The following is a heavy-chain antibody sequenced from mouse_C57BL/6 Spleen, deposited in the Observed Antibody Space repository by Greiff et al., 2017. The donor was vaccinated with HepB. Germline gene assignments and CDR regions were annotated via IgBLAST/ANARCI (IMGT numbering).Heavy chain of an antibody. D-gene: IGHD4-1*01. CDR1: GFTFSDYG. CDR3: ARRELGYYAMDY. V-gene: IGHV5-17*01. Sequence: EVKLVESGGGLVKPGGSLKLSCAASGFTFSDYGMHWVRQAPEKGLEWVAYISSGSSTIYYADTVKGRFTISRDNAKNTLFLQMTSLRSEDMAMYYCARRELGYYAMDYWGQGTSVTVSS. J-gene: IGHJ4*01. CDR2: ISSGSSTI.